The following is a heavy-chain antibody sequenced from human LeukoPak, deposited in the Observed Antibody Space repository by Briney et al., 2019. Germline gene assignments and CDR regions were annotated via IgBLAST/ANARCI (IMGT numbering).Heavy chain of an antibody. CDR2: IYYSGST. J-gene: IGHJ3*02. Sequence: PSETLSLTCTVSGGSISSASYYWSWIRQPPGKGLEWIGYIYYSGSTNYNPSLKSRVTISVDTSKNQFSLKLSSVTAADTAVYYCARDEDGYGGAFDIWGQGTMVTVSS. CDR3: ARDEDGYGGAFDI. D-gene: IGHD5-24*01. V-gene: IGHV4-61*01. CDR1: GGSISSASYY.